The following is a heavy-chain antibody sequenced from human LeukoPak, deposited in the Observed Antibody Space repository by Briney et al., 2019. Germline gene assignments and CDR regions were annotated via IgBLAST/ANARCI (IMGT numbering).Heavy chain of an antibody. Sequence: PSETLSLTCSVFDGSISNYYWSWIRQPPGKGLEWIGYAYYSGSTTYNPSLESRVTISVDTSKNQFSLRLTAVTAADTAVYYCARNSAVATSRSWFDPWGQGTLVTVSS. CDR1: DGSISNYY. D-gene: IGHD6-19*01. J-gene: IGHJ5*02. CDR3: ARNSAVATSRSWFDP. CDR2: AYYSGST. V-gene: IGHV4-59*08.